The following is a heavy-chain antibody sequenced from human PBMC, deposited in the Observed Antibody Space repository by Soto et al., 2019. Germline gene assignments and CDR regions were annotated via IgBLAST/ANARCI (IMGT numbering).Heavy chain of an antibody. D-gene: IGHD3-10*01. V-gene: IGHV4-34*01. CDR3: ARYPLGSGSYYPPFDY. CDR2: INHSGIT. J-gene: IGHJ4*02. CDR1: VGSFSGYY. Sequence: PSETLSLTCAVYVGSFSGYYWSWIRQPPGKGLEWIGEINHSGITNYNPSLKSRVTISVDTSKNQFSLKLSSVTAADTAVYYCARYPLGSGSYYPPFDYWGQGTLVTVSS.